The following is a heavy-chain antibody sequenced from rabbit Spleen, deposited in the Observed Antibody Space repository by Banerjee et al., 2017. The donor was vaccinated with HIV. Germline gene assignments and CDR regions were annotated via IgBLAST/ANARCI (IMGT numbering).Heavy chain of an antibody. D-gene: IGHD2-1*01. Sequence: QSLEESGGDLVKPGASLTLTCTASGFSFTYIDYLCWVRQAPGKGLEWIGCISTGSGGGTDYASWAKGRFTISQASSTTVTLQMTSLTAADTATFFCGRAGEGGYGYLDLWGQGTLVTVS. CDR1: GFSFTYIDY. CDR2: ISTGSGGGT. J-gene: IGHJ4*01. CDR3: GRAGEGGYGYLDL. V-gene: IGHV1S40*01.